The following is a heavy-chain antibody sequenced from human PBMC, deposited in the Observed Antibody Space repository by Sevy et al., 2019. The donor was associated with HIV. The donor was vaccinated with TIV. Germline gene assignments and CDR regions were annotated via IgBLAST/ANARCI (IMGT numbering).Heavy chain of an antibody. CDR1: GFTFDDYA. V-gene: IGHV3-9*03. CDR2: ISWNSGSI. Sequence: GGSLRLSCAASGFTFDDYAMHWVRQAPGKGLEWVSGISWNSGSIGYADSVKGRLTISRDNAKNSLYLQMNSLRAEDMALYYCAKGGFTISPDGMDVWGQGTTVTVSS. D-gene: IGHD1-1*01. J-gene: IGHJ6*02. CDR3: AKGGFTISPDGMDV.